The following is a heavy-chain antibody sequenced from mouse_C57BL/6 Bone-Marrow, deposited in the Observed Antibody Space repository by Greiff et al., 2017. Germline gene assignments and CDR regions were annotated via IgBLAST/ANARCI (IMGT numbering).Heavy chain of an antibody. CDR2: INPYNGGT. J-gene: IGHJ3*01. Sequence: VQLQESGPVLVKPGASVKMSCKASGYTFTDYYMNWVKQSHGKSLEWIGIINPYNGGTNYTQKFKGKATLTVDKSSSTAYMELNSLTYEDSAVYYCLRGCVYWGQGTLVTVSA. CDR1: GYTFTDYY. CDR3: LRGCVY. V-gene: IGHV1-19*01.